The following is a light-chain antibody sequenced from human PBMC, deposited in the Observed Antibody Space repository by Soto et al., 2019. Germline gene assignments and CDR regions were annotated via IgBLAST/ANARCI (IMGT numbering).Light chain of an antibody. CDR3: QQYNSWQIT. Sequence: EVLMTQSPDTLYVSPGERVTLSCRASQRVSDNLAWYQQKPGQGPRLLVYRASTRTLGIPARFSGSESGTEFTLTISSLQSEDFAVYYCQQYNSWQITFGQGTRLEIK. CDR1: QRVSDN. CDR2: RAS. V-gene: IGKV3-15*01. J-gene: IGKJ5*01.